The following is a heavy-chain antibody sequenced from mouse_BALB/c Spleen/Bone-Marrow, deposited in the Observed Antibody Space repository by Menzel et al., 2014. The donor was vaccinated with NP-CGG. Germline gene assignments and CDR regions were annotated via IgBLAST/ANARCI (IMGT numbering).Heavy chain of an antibody. Sequence: LQESGAELVKPGASVRVACKASGYTFTEYIIHWIKQRSGQGLEWIGWFFPGSGFIKYNEKFKDKASLTADKSSSTVYMELGRLTSEDSAVYFCARHEDLDIRRRLGAMDYWGQGTSVTVSS. J-gene: IGHJ4*01. D-gene: IGHD2-12*01. CDR1: GYTFTEYI. CDR3: ARHEDLDIRRRLGAMDY. V-gene: IGHV1-62-2*01. CDR2: FFPGSGFI.